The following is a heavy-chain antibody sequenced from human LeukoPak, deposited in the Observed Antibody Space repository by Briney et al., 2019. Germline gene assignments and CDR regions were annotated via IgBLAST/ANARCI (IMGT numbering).Heavy chain of an antibody. CDR1: GFTFSSYS. J-gene: IGHJ4*02. Sequence: GGSLRLSCAASGFTFSSYSMNWVRQAPGKGLEWVSSISSSSSYIYYADSVKGRFTISRDNSKNTLYLQMNSLRAEDTAVYYCAKEEPNSYGHESFDYWGQGTLVTVSS. D-gene: IGHD5-18*01. CDR3: AKEEPNSYGHESFDY. V-gene: IGHV3-21*04. CDR2: ISSSSSYI.